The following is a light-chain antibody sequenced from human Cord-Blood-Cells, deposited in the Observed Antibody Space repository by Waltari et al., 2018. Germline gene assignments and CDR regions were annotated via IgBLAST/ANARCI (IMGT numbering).Light chain of an antibody. CDR3: SSYTSSSTLVV. CDR2: EVS. V-gene: IGLV2-14*01. Sequence: QSALTQPASVSGPPGQSLTISCTGTSRDVGGYTYVSWYQQHPGKAPKLMIYEVSNRPSGVSNRFSGSKSGNTASLTISGLQAEDEADYYCSSYTSSSTLVVFGGGTKLTVL. J-gene: IGLJ2*01. CDR1: SRDVGGYTY.